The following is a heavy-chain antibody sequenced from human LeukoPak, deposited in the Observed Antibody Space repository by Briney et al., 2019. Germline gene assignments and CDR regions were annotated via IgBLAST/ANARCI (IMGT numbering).Heavy chain of an antibody. CDR3: AKAPVTTCRGAFCYPFDY. CDR1: GFTFSSYS. V-gene: IGHV3-21*04. D-gene: IGHD2-15*01. CDR2: ISSSGSYI. J-gene: IGHJ4*02. Sequence: GGSLRLSCAASGFTFSSYSMNWVRQAPGRGLEWVSSISSSGSYIYYADSVKGRFTISRDNAKNSLYLQMNRLRPEDAAVYYCAKAPVTTCRGAFCYPFDYWGLGTLVTVSS.